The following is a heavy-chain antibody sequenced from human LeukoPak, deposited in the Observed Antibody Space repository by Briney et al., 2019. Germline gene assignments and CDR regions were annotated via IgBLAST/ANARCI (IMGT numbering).Heavy chain of an antibody. CDR1: GGSISSSSYY. V-gene: IGHV4-39*01. J-gene: IGHJ3*02. D-gene: IGHD4-17*01. CDR3: ARLGVGPAVTTVTLAFDI. Sequence: PSETLSLTCTVSGGSISSSSYYWGWIRQPPGKGLEWIGSIYYSGSTYYNPSLKSRATISVATSKNQFSLKLSSVTAADTAVYYCARLGVGPAVTTVTLAFDIWGQGTMVTVSS. CDR2: IYYSGST.